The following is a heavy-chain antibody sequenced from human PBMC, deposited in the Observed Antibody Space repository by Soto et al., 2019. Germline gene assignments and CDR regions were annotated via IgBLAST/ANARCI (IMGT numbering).Heavy chain of an antibody. Sequence: EVQLVESGGGLVQPGGSLRLSCAASGFTFSSYSMNWVRQAPGKGLEWVSYISSSSSTIYYADSVKGRFTISRDNAKNSLYLQMNRLRAEDTAVYYCARSYCSSTSCYRFFDYWGQGTLVTVSS. D-gene: IGHD2-2*02. CDR2: ISSSSSTI. CDR1: GFTFSSYS. CDR3: ARSYCSSTSCYRFFDY. V-gene: IGHV3-48*01. J-gene: IGHJ4*02.